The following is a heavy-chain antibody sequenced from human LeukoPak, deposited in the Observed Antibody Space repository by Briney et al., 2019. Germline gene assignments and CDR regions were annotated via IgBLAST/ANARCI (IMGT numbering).Heavy chain of an antibody. J-gene: IGHJ6*04. CDR2: ISSNGSST. V-gene: IGHV3-64D*06. CDR1: GFTFSSYA. Sequence: GGSLRLSCSASGFTFSSYAMHWVRQAPGKGLEYVSAISSNGSSTYYADSVKGRFTISRDNSKNTLYLQMSSLRAEDTAVYYCVKDHLTGPLGYGMDVWGKGTTVTVSS. D-gene: IGHD3-9*01. CDR3: VKDHLTGPLGYGMDV.